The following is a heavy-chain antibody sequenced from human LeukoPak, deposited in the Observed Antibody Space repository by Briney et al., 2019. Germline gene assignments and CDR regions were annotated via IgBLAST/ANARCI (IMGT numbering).Heavy chain of an antibody. J-gene: IGHJ3*02. CDR2: INQDGSEK. D-gene: IGHD2-21*02. V-gene: IGHV3-7*01. CDR1: GFTLITYW. CDR3: ARGSGVTNAFDI. Sequence: GGSLRLSCAASGFTLITYWMTWVRQAPGKGLEWVANINQDGSEKYYVGSVKGRFTISRDNARNSLYLQMNSLRAEDTAVYYCARGSGVTNAFDIWGQGTMVTVSS.